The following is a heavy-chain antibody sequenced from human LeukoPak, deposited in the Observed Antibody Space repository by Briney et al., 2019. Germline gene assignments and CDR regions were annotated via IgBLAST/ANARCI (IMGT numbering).Heavy chain of an antibody. CDR1: GFTFNNYA. Sequence: PGGSLRLSCAASGFTFNNYAMSWVRQAPGKGLEWVSSISGSGGTTYYADSVKGRFTISRDNSKNTLYLQMNSLRAEDTAVYYCAKDLFAWWAVGTTLFDYWGQGTLVTVSS. CDR3: AKDLFAWWAVGTTLFDY. J-gene: IGHJ4*02. CDR2: ISGSGGTT. V-gene: IGHV3-23*01. D-gene: IGHD1-26*01.